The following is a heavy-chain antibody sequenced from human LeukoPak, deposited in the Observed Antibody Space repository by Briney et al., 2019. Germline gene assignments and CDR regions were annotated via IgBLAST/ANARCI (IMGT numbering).Heavy chain of an antibody. CDR1: GGTFNSYT. CDR3: ASGTVASMDI. Sequence: SVKVSCKASGGTFNSYTINWVRQAPGQGLEWMGGIIPIFATTNYAQKFQGRVTSTADESTSTAYMELSSLSSEDTAVYYCASGTVASMDIWGQGTMVTVSS. J-gene: IGHJ3*02. V-gene: IGHV1-69*01. CDR2: IIPIFATT. D-gene: IGHD5-12*01.